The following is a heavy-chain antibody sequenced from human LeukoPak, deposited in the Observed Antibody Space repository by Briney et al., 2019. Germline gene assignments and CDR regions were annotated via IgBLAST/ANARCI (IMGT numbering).Heavy chain of an antibody. Sequence: PSETLSLTCTVSGGSISSYDCSSIRQPPGKWLELSGYIYYSGSTNYKPSRKSRLTISVDTSKNNVSLKLSSVTAADTAVYYCAALLDYGDYGDAFDIWGQGTMVTVSS. D-gene: IGHD4-17*01. CDR1: GGSISSYD. CDR2: IYYSGST. V-gene: IGHV4-59*08. J-gene: IGHJ3*02. CDR3: AALLDYGDYGDAFDI.